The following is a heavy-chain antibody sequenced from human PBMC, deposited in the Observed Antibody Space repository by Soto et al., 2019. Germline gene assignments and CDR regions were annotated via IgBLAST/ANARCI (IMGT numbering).Heavy chain of an antibody. V-gene: IGHV2-5*02. CDR1: GFSLSTSGVG. J-gene: IGHJ4*02. Sequence: QITLKESGPTLVKPTQTLTLTCTFSGFSLSTSGVGVGWIRQPPGKALEWLALIYWDDDKRYSPSLKSRLTTTKDTSKNQVVITMTIRDTVDTATYYCAHRPSYCSGGSCYSGFDYWGQGTLVTVSS. CDR3: AHRPSYCSGGSCYSGFDY. D-gene: IGHD2-15*01. CDR2: IYWDDDK.